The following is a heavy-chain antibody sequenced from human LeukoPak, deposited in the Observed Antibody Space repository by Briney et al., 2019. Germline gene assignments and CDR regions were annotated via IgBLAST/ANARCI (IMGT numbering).Heavy chain of an antibody. Sequence: HPGGSLFLFCAASGFTFNTYVMHWVRQAPGKGLEWVAVVWYDGSDTYYGDSVKGRFTISRDNSKNTLYLQMNSLRGEDTAVYYCARGGSTWCYFDYWGHGSLITVSS. J-gene: IGHJ4*01. CDR3: ARGGSTWCYFDY. D-gene: IGHD6-13*01. CDR2: VWYDGSDT. CDR1: GFTFNTYV. V-gene: IGHV3-33*01.